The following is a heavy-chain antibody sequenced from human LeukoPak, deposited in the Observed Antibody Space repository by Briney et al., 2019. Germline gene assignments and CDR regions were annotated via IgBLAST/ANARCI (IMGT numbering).Heavy chain of an antibody. D-gene: IGHD1-26*01. J-gene: IGHJ4*02. CDR2: ISSNGGST. CDR1: GFTFSNYA. Sequence: GGSLRLSCAASGFTFSNYAMHWVRQAPGKGLEFVSAISSNGGSTYYANSVKGRFTISRDNSKNTLYRQMGSLRAEDMAVYYCAAESGSYSPDLFDYWGQGTLVTVSS. CDR3: AAESGSYSPDLFDY. V-gene: IGHV3-64*01.